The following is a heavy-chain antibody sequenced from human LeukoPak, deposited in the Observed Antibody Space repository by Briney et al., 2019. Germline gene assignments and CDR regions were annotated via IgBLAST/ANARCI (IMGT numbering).Heavy chain of an antibody. CDR2: IHSDGTTT. Sequence: PGGSLRLSCEASGFTFSSYWMHWVRQAPGKGLVWVSRIHSDGTTTNYADSVKGRFTISRDNAKNTLYLQMNSLRAEDTAVYYCARRGDYADYCGQGTLVTVSS. J-gene: IGHJ4*02. V-gene: IGHV3-74*01. D-gene: IGHD4-17*01. CDR1: GFTFSSYW. CDR3: ARRGDYADY.